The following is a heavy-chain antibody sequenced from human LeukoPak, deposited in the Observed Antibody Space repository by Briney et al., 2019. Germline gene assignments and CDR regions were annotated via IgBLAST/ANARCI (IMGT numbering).Heavy chain of an antibody. V-gene: IGHV4-61*01. CDR3: ARDARESYYDSSGYYY. J-gene: IGHJ4*02. Sequence: SETLSLTCTVSGGSVSSGSYYWSWIRQPPGKGLEWIGYIYYSGSTNYNPSLKSRVTISVDTSKNQFSLKLSSVTAADTAVYYCARDARESYYDSSGYYYWGQGTLVTVSS. CDR1: GGSVSSGSYY. D-gene: IGHD3-22*01. CDR2: IYYSGST.